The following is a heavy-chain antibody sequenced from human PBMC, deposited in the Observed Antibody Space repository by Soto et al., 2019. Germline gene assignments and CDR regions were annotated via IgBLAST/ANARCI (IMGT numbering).Heavy chain of an antibody. J-gene: IGHJ5*02. CDR1: GYTCTSYG. V-gene: IGHV1-18*01. Sequence: ASVKVSCKASGYTCTSYGISCVLQSPGQGLEWMGCISAYNGNTNYAQKLQGRVTMTTDTSTSTAYMELRSLRSDDTAVYYCARDSPMVRGVMGRFDPWGQGTLVTVSS. CDR3: ARDSPMVRGVMGRFDP. CDR2: ISAYNGNT. D-gene: IGHD3-10*01.